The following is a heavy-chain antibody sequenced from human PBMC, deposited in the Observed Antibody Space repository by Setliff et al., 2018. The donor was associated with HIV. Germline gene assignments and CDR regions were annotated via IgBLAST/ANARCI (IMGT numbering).Heavy chain of an antibody. D-gene: IGHD3-9*01. CDR1: GYTFTGYY. CDR2: INPNSGGT. J-gene: IGHJ4*02. CDR3: ARAYDVLTGYFDY. Sequence: ASVKVSCKASGYTFTGYYLHWVRQAPGQGLEWMGWINPNSGGTNFAQKLQDRVTMTTDTSTSTAYMELRSLRSDDTAVYYCARAYDVLTGYFDYWGQGTLVTVSS. V-gene: IGHV1-2*02.